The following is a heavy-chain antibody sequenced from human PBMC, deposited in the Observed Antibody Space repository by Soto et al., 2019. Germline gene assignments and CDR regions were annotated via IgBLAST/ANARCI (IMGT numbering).Heavy chain of an antibody. CDR2: INAGNGNT. V-gene: IGHV1-3*01. CDR3: ARTAHLGNWFDP. D-gene: IGHD1-26*01. Sequence: ASVKVSCKASGYTFTSYAMHWLRQAPGQRLEWMGWINAGNGNTKYSQKFQGRVTITRDTSASTAYMELSSLRSEDTAVYYCARTAHLGNWFDPWGQGTLVTVSS. CDR1: GYTFTSYA. J-gene: IGHJ5*02.